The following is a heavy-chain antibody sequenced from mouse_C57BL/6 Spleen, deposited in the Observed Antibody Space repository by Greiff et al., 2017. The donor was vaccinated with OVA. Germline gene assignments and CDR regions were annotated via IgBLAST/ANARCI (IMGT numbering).Heavy chain of an antibody. Sequence: QVQLQQSGPELVKPGASVKISCKASGYAFSSSWMNWVKQRPGKGLEWIGRIYPGDGDTNYNGKFKGKATLTADKSSSTAYMQLSSLTSEDSAVYFCAREANWDSYYFDYWGQGTTLTVSS. J-gene: IGHJ2*01. CDR3: AREANWDSYYFDY. CDR2: IYPGDGDT. D-gene: IGHD4-1*01. CDR1: GYAFSSSW. V-gene: IGHV1-82*01.